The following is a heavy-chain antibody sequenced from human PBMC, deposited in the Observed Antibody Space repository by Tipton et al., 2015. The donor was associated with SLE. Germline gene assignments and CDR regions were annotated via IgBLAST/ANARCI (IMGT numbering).Heavy chain of an antibody. CDR3: VREETHDFGNYYWIDP. D-gene: IGHD4-11*01. Sequence: TLSLTCDVSGYSISDGYYWGWIRQPPGKGLEWVGIIYHIGSTYYNPSLKSRVTISVDMSRNQISLNLSSVTATDTAVYYCVREETHDFGNYYWIDPWGQGTLVTVSP. J-gene: IGHJ5*02. V-gene: IGHV4-38-2*02. CDR2: IYHIGST. CDR1: GYSISDGYY.